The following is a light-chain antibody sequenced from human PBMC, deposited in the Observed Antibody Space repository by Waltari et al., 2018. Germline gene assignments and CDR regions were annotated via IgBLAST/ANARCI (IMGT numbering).Light chain of an antibody. J-gene: IGLJ2*01. CDR2: AAS. V-gene: IGLV2-23*01. CDR3: CSYAGTNTLL. CDR1: GSAVGSYFL. Sequence: QSPLTQPAAVSGSPGQSITIPCTGSGSAVGSYFLVSWYQQNPGKAPRLLIYAASRRPSGVSTRFSGSNSGNTASLTISGLQAEDEADYYCCSYAGTNTLLFGGGTKVTVL.